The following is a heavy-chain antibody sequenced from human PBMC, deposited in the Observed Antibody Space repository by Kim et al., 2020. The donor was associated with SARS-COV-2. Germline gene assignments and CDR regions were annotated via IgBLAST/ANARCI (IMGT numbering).Heavy chain of an antibody. J-gene: IGHJ4*02. V-gene: IGHV4-34*01. CDR2: INHSGST. Sequence: SETLSLTCAVYGGSFSGYYWSWIRQPPGKGLEWIGEINHSGSTNYNPSLKSRVTISVDTSKNQFSLKLSSVTAADTAVYYCARFPSEKGYCSGGSCYSRDYWGQGTLVTVSS. CDR1: GGSFSGYY. D-gene: IGHD2-15*01. CDR3: ARFPSEKGYCSGGSCYSRDY.